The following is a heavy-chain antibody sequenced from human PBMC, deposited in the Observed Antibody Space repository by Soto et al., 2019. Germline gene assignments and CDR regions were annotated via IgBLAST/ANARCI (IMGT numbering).Heavy chain of an antibody. Sequence: LSXTVAFSSSSIGTSNWWSWVRQPPGKGLEWIGEVYHIGTTNCNPSLKSRVTISIDKSKNQFSLTLTSMTAADTALYYCAVPGRGDFDYWSQGTMVTVSS. V-gene: IGHV4-4*02. CDR3: AVPGRGDFDY. J-gene: IGHJ4*02. CDR2: VYHIGTT. D-gene: IGHD5-12*01. CDR1: SSSIGTSNW.